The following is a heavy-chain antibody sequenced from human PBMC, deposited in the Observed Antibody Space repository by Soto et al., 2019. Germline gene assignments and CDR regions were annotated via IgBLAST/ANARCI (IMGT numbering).Heavy chain of an antibody. CDR1: GFTFSSYA. Sequence: GGSLRLSCSASGFTFSSYAMHWVRQAPGKGLEYVSAISSNGGSTYYADSVKGRFTISRDNSKNTLYLQMSSLRAEDTAVYYCVKETPYDFWSGYYGWFDPWGQGTLVTVSS. J-gene: IGHJ5*02. CDR2: ISSNGGST. CDR3: VKETPYDFWSGYYGWFDP. V-gene: IGHV3-64D*08. D-gene: IGHD3-3*01.